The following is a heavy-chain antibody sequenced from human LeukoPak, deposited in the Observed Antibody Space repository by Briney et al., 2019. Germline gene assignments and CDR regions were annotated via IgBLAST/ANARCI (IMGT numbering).Heavy chain of an antibody. CDR1: GFTFSAYN. J-gene: IGHJ6*03. Sequence: PGGSLRLSCAASGFTFSAYNMNWVRRTPGKGLEWVSSITTSSSYIFYADSVKGRFTISRDNAKNSLYLQMNSLGPEDTAAYYCARDPYSGNYGNYYYYYMDVWGKGTTVTISS. CDR3: ARDPYSGNYGNYYYYYMDV. D-gene: IGHD1-26*01. V-gene: IGHV3-21*01. CDR2: ITTSSSYI.